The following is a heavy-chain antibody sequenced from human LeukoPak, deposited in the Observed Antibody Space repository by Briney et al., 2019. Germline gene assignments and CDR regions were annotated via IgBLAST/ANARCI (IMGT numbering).Heavy chain of an antibody. CDR3: ARHPHYYYDNSAR. V-gene: IGHV4-39*01. CDR2: CYYSRNT. CDR1: GGSISSGGYY. J-gene: IGHJ4*02. Sequence: SETLSLTCTVSGGSISSGGYYWSWIRQHPGKGLEWIGSCYYSRNTYYNPSLKSRVTISVDTSKNQLSLTLTSVSAADTAVYYCARHPHYYYDNSARWGQGTLVTVSS. D-gene: IGHD3-22*01.